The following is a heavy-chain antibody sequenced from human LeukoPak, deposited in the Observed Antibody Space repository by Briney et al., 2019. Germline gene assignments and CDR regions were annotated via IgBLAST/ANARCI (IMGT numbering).Heavy chain of an antibody. CDR2: ISSSSSYI. D-gene: IGHD4-23*01. CDR1: GFTFSSYG. Sequence: GGSLRLSCAASGFTFSSYGMNWVRQAPGKGLEWVSSISSSSSYIYYADSVKGRFTISRDNAKNSLYLQMNSLRAEDTAVYYCASYGGNSAAFDIWGQGTMVTVSS. J-gene: IGHJ3*02. V-gene: IGHV3-21*01. CDR3: ASYGGNSAAFDI.